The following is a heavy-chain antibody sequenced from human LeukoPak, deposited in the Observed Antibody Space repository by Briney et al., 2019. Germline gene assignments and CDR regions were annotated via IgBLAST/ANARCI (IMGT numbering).Heavy chain of an antibody. V-gene: IGHV4-34*01. CDR1: GGSFSGYY. CDR2: INHIGST. D-gene: IGHD3-22*01. Sequence: SEPLSLTCAVYGGSFSGYYWSWIRQPPGKGLEWIGEINHIGSTNYNPFLTIRVTISVDTCKNQFSLELSSVTAADTAVYYCARGHYRITMIVVDTARAFDIWGQGTMVTVSS. CDR3: ARGHYRITMIVVDTARAFDI. J-gene: IGHJ3*02.